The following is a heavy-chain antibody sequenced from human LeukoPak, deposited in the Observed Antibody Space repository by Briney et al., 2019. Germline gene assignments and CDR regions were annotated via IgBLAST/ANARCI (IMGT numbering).Heavy chain of an antibody. Sequence: PGGSLRLSXAASGFTFSSYSMNWVRQAPEKGLEWVSSISSSSSYIYYADSVKGRFTISRDNAKNSLYLQMNSLRAEDTAVYYCARAGEDDFWSGYASRDFDYWGQGTLVTVSS. CDR2: ISSSSSYI. CDR1: GFTFSSYS. CDR3: ARAGEDDFWSGYASRDFDY. D-gene: IGHD3-3*01. V-gene: IGHV3-21*01. J-gene: IGHJ4*02.